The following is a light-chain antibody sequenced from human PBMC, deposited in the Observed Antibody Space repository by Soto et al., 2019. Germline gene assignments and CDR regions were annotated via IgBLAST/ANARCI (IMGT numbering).Light chain of an antibody. CDR2: GAS. V-gene: IGKV3-20*01. J-gene: IGKJ1*01. CDR3: QQYNSYWT. CDR1: QSVRNNF. Sequence: EIVLTQSPGTLSLSPGERATLSCRASQSVRNNFLAWYQQKPGQAPRLLIYGASSRATGIPDRFGGSGSGTDFTLTISGLEPEDLAVYYCQQYNSYWTFGQGTKVEIK.